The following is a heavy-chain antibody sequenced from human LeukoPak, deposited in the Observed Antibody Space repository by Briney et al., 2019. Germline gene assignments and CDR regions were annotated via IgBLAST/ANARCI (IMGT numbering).Heavy chain of an antibody. Sequence: GGSLRLSCASSGFTFISYAMHWVRQAPGKGLEGVAVISYDGSNKYYADSVKGRFTISRDNSKNTLYLQMNSLRAEDTAVYYCARGSGGDRYFDYWGQGTLVTVSS. J-gene: IGHJ4*02. CDR2: ISYDGSNK. V-gene: IGHV3-30-3*01. CDR3: ARGSGGDRYFDY. D-gene: IGHD2-21*02. CDR1: GFTFISYA.